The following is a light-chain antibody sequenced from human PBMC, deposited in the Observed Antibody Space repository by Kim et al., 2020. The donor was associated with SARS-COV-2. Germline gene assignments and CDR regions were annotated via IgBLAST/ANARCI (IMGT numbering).Light chain of an antibody. CDR2: DVS. CDR1: SSDVGGYDY. CDR3: CSYAGTYIPYV. J-gene: IGLJ1*01. Sequence: QSALTQPRSVSGSPGQSVTISCTGTSSDVGGYDYVSWYQHHPGKAPKLMIYDVSKRPSGVPDRFSGSKSGNTASPTISGLQGDDEADYYCCSYAGTYIPYVFGTGTKVTVL. V-gene: IGLV2-11*01.